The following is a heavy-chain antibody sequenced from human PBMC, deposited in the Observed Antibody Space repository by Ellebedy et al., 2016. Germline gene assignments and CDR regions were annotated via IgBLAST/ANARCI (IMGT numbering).Heavy chain of an antibody. CDR3: AKDKGYSGSYYFDY. CDR1: GFTFSSYG. D-gene: IGHD5-12*01. Sequence: GESLKISXAASGFTFSSYGMHWVRQAPGKGLEWVAVISYDGSNKYYADSVKGRFTISRDNSKNTLYLQMNSLRAEDTAVYYCAKDKGYSGSYYFDYWGQGTLVTVSS. CDR2: ISYDGSNK. V-gene: IGHV3-30*18. J-gene: IGHJ4*02.